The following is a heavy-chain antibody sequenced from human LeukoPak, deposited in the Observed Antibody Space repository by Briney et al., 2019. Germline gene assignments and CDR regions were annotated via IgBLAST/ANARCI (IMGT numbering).Heavy chain of an antibody. D-gene: IGHD6-19*01. CDR2: ISGSGGST. CDR3: AKTTTGYSSGRYPGWPVDY. CDR1: GFTFSSYA. Sequence: GGSLRLSCAASGFTFSSYAMYWVRQAPGKGLEWVSGISGSGGSTYYADSVKGRFTISRDNAKNTVYLQMNSLRAEDTAVYYCAKTTTGYSSGRYPGWPVDYWGQGTLVTVSS. J-gene: IGHJ4*02. V-gene: IGHV3-23*01.